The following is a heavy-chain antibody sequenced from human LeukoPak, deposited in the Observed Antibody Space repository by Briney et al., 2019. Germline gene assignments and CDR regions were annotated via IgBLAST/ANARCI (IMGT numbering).Heavy chain of an antibody. J-gene: IGHJ4*02. V-gene: IGHV1-2*02. Sequence: ASVKVSCKASGYTFTGYYMHWVRQAPGQGLEWMGWINPKSGGTSYAQKFQGRVTMTRDTSISTVYMELPRLRSGDTAVYYCAREPCSGGSCPRDYWGQGTLVTVSS. CDR2: INPKSGGT. D-gene: IGHD2-15*01. CDR1: GYTFTGYY. CDR3: AREPCSGGSCPRDY.